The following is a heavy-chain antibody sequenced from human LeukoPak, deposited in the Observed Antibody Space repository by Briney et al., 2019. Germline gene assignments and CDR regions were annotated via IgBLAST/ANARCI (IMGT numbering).Heavy chain of an antibody. CDR2: INPNSGGA. D-gene: IGHD2-15*01. Sequence: ASVKVSCKASGYTFTSYDINWVRQAPGQGLEWMGWINPNSGGANYAQKFQGRVTMTRDTSISTAYMELSRLRSDDTAVYYCARGDIVVVVATYHDAFDIWGQGTMVTVSS. J-gene: IGHJ3*02. V-gene: IGHV1-2*02. CDR1: GYTFTSYD. CDR3: ARGDIVVVVATYHDAFDI.